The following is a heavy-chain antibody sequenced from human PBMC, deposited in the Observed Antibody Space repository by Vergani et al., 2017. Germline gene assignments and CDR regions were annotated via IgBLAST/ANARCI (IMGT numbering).Heavy chain of an antibody. CDR3: ASTNNNWNDYYFDY. Sequence: EVQLLQSEGAVVQPGGSLRLSCVASRFTFSSHAMSWVRQGHGQGLEWVSSIKNTGDSTHYADSVKGRFTISRDNAKNSLYLQMNSLRAEDTAVYYCASTNNNWNDYYFDYWGQGTLVTVSS. D-gene: IGHD1-20*01. CDR2: IKNTGDST. V-gene: IGHV3-23*01. J-gene: IGHJ4*02. CDR1: RFTFSSHA.